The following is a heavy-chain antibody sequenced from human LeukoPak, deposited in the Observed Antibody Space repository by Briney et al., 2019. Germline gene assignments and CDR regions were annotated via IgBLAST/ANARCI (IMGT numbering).Heavy chain of an antibody. J-gene: IGHJ6*03. D-gene: IGHD5-18*01. CDR3: ASNTAMDSYYYMGV. Sequence: GGSLRLSCAASGFTFSSYEMNWVRQAPGKGLEWVSYISSSGSTIYYADSVKGRFTISRDNAKNSLYLQMNSLRAEDTAVYYCASNTAMDSYYYMGVWGKGTTVTVSS. V-gene: IGHV3-48*03. CDR1: GFTFSSYE. CDR2: ISSSGSTI.